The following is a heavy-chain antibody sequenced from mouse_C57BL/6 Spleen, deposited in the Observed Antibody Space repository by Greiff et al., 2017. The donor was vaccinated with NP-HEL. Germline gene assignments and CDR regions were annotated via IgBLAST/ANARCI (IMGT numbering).Heavy chain of an antibody. CDR1: GYTFTSYG. J-gene: IGHJ3*01. V-gene: IGHV1-81*01. D-gene: IGHD1-1*01. Sequence: VQLQQPGAELARPGASVKLSCKASGYTFTSYGISWVKQRPGQGLEWIGEIYPRSGNTYYNEKFKGKATLTVDKSSSTAYMELSSLTSEDSAVYFGARSGNAAVVPPFADWGQGTLVTVAA. CDR3: ARSGNAAVVPPFAD. CDR2: IYPRSGNT.